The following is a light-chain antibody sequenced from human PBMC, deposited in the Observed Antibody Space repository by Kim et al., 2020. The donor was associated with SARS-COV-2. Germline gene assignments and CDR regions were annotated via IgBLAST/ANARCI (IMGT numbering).Light chain of an antibody. V-gene: IGLV3-19*01. CDR3: NSRDSNDNVL. CDR1: SLRSYY. Sequence: VALGQTVRITCQGDSLRSYYATWDQQKPGPAPILVIYGKDNRPSGIPDRFSGSSSGNTASLTITGTQAGDEADYYCNSRDSNDNVLFGGGTKLTVL. CDR2: GKD. J-gene: IGLJ2*01.